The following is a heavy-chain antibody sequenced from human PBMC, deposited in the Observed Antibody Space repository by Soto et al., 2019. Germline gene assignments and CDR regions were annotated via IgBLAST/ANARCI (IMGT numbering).Heavy chain of an antibody. Sequence: QLGGSLRLSCAASGFTFSSYGMSWVRQAPGKGLEWVSGVSASGSITSYADSAKGRFTISRDNAKNTVFLQMSSLRAEDTAVYFCAKGDCSGGRCYRGFDYWGQGTLVTVSS. V-gene: IGHV3-23*01. CDR2: VSASGSIT. D-gene: IGHD2-15*01. CDR1: GFTFSSYG. J-gene: IGHJ4*02. CDR3: AKGDCSGGRCYRGFDY.